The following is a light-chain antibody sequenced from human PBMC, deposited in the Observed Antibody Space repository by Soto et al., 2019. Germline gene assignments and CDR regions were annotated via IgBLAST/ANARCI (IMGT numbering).Light chain of an antibody. CDR2: GAS. Sequence: EIVMTQSPATLSVSPGERATLICRASQSVSSNFLAWYQQKPGQAPRLLIHGASTRATGIPARFSGSGSGTEFTLTISSLQSEDFAVYYCQQYSAWPLTFGGGTKVEIK. CDR3: QQYSAWPLT. V-gene: IGKV3-15*01. CDR1: QSVSSN. J-gene: IGKJ4*01.